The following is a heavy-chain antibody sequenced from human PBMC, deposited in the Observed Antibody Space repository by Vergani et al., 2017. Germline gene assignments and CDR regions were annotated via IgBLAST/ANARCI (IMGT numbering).Heavy chain of an antibody. J-gene: IGHJ5*02. D-gene: IGHD2-2*01. V-gene: IGHV7-4-1*02. CDR1: GNTFSHYT. CDR2: INTNTGNP. CDR3: YASARDP. Sequence: QVQLVQSGSELKKPGASVKVSCRISGNTFSHYTMSWVRQAPGQGLEWMGWINTNTGNPTYAQGFMGRFVFSLDTSVTTTYLQINSLQAEDTAVYYCYASARDPWGQGTLVTVSA.